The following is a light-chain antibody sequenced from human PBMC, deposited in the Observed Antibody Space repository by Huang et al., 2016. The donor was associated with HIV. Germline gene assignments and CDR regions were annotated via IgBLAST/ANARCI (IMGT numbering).Light chain of an antibody. J-gene: IGKJ1*01. CDR1: QDIDAY. Sequence: DIQMTQSPSSLSASIGDRITISCRASQDIDAYLAWYQHKPGKVPNLLIYVASTLQSGVPSRFRGSGSGTNFTLTIGSLQPEDVGSYYCQKYNDVPRTFGHGTKVEIK. CDR3: QKYNDVPRT. V-gene: IGKV1-27*01. CDR2: VAS.